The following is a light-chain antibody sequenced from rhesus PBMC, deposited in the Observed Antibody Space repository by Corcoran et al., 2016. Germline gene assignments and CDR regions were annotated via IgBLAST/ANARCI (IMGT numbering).Light chain of an antibody. CDR2: RTS. CDR1: ASVSTS. J-gene: IGKJ1*01. Sequence: EIVVTQSPTSMAVSQGERVTISCTASASVSTSYLHWYQQKPGFPPRLLVYRTSSLASGVPARFSGGGSGTSYTLTISNMKAEDAANYYCQQGNNITWTFGQGTKVEIK. CDR3: QQGNNITWT. V-gene: IGKV3-17*03.